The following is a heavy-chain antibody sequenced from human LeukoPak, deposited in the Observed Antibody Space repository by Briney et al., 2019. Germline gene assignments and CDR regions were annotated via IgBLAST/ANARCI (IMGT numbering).Heavy chain of an antibody. D-gene: IGHD2-2*01. V-gene: IGHV3-23*01. J-gene: IGHJ4*02. CDR3: AKWGGDIVVVPAANYFDY. CDR2: ISGSDGST. CDR1: GFTFSSYA. Sequence: GGSLRLSCAASGFTFSSYAMSWVRQAPGKGLEWVSAISGSDGSTYYPDSVKGRFTISRDNSKNTLYLHMNSLRAEDTAVYYCAKWGGDIVVVPAANYFDYWGQGTLVTVSS.